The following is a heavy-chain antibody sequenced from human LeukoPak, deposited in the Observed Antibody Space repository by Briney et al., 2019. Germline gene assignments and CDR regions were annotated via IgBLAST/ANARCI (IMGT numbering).Heavy chain of an antibody. Sequence: GASVKVSCKASGYTFTSYYMHWVRQAPGQGLEWMGIINPSGGSTSYAQKFQGRVTMTRDTSTSTVYMELSSLRSEDTAVYYCARDGMYLLTNRAGFDYWGQGTLVTVSP. D-gene: IGHD1-1*01. CDR1: GYTFTSYY. CDR2: INPSGGST. CDR3: ARDGMYLLTNRAGFDY. J-gene: IGHJ4*02. V-gene: IGHV1-46*01.